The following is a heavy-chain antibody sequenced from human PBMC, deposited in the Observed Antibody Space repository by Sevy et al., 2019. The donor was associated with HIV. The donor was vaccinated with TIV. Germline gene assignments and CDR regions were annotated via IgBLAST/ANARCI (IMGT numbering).Heavy chain of an antibody. Sequence: GGSLRLSCAASGFTFTNYGMHWVRQAPGKGLEWVSGISNSGANTYYADSVRSRFPVSRDNSKNTVYLQLNSLRAEETAIYYCAKEWTLLSDWYGEFDYWGQGTLVTVSS. D-gene: IGHD6-19*01. CDR1: GFTFTNYG. CDR3: AKEWTLLSDWYGEFDY. V-gene: IGHV3-23*01. CDR2: ISNSGANT. J-gene: IGHJ4*02.